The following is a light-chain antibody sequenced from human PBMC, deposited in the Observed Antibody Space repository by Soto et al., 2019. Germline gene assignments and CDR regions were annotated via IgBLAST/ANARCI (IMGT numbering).Light chain of an antibody. CDR3: QQSYGSPWT. CDR2: AAS. CDR1: QSITTY. J-gene: IGKJ1*01. Sequence: DIQMTQSPSSLSASVGDRVTVTCRASQSITTYLNWYQQKPGKAPKLLIYAASSLQSGVPSRFSGSRSATDFTLTITSLQPEDFATYICQQSYGSPWTFGQGTKVEIK. V-gene: IGKV1-39*01.